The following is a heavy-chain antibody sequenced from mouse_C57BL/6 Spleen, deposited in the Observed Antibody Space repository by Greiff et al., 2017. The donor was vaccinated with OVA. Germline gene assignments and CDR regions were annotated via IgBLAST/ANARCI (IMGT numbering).Heavy chain of an antibody. V-gene: IGHV2-5*01. CDR3: AKRKDMTTDAMDY. CDR1: GFSFTSYG. CDR2: IWSGGST. D-gene: IGHD1-1*01. Sequence: QVQLKESGPGLVQPSQSLSITCTASGFSFTSYGVHWVRQSPGKGLEWLGVIWSGGSTDYNAAFMYRLSINKENTKSKIFFKMNSLQADDTAIYYCAKRKDMTTDAMDYWGQGTSVTVSS. J-gene: IGHJ4*01.